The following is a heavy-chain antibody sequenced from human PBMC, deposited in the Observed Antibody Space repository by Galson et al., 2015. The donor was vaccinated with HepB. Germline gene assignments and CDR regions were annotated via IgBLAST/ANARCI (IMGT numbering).Heavy chain of an antibody. V-gene: IGHV3-11*05. CDR3: ARVSDRGSYYYIYF. CDR2: ISGDTAYT. CDR1: GFTFTDFF. J-gene: IGHJ4*02. Sequence: SLRLSCAASGFTFTDFFMTWIRQAPGRGLEWISNISGDTAYTKYADSVRGRFTVSRDNGKNSLFLQMDSLTADDTAVYFCARVSDRGSYYYIYFWGQGTLVAVSS. D-gene: IGHD1-26*01.